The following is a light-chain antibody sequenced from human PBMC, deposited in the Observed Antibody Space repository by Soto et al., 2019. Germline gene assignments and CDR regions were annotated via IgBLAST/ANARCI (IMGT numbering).Light chain of an antibody. CDR3: QQYSSSSVT. J-gene: IGKJ2*01. CDR1: QSISNW. Sequence: DIQMTQSPSSLSASVGDRVTITCRASQSISNWLAWFQQKPGKAPKLLIQKASSLESGVPSRFSGGGSGTEFTLTITSLQPDDFATYYCQQYSSSSVTLGQGTNLEI. V-gene: IGKV1-5*03. CDR2: KAS.